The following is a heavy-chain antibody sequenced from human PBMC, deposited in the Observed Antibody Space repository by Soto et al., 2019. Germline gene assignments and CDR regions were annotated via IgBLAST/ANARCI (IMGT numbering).Heavy chain of an antibody. D-gene: IGHD3-10*01. CDR2: IYHSGGS. CDR3: ARDQLGGNWFDP. CDR1: GGSISSGGYS. V-gene: IGHV4-30-2*01. J-gene: IGHJ5*02. Sequence: QLQLQESGSGLVRPSQTLSLTCAVSGGSISSGGYSWNWIRQPPGKGLEWIGYIYHSGGSLYNPSRKSRVPVSVAKSKNQFSLKLSSVTAADTAVSYRARDQLGGNWFDPWGQGTLVTVSS.